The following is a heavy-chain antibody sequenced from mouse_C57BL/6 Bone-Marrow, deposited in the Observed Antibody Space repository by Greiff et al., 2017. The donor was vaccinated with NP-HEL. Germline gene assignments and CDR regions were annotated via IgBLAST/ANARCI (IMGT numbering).Heavy chain of an antibody. CDR2: IDPETGGT. Sequence: QVQLKQSGAELVRPGASVTLSCKASGYTFTDYEMHWVKQTPVHGLDWIGAIDPETGGTAYNQKFKGKAILTADKSSSTAYMELRSLTSEDSAVYDCTRRPLYFDYWGQGTTLTVSS. J-gene: IGHJ2*01. CDR3: TRRPLYFDY. V-gene: IGHV1-15*01. CDR1: GYTFTDYE.